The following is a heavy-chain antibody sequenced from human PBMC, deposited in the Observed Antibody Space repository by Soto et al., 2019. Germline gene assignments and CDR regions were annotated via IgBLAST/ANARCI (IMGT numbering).Heavy chain of an antibody. D-gene: IGHD6-6*01. V-gene: IGHV3-30-3*01. Sequence: PGGSLRLSCAASGFTFSSYAMHWVRKAPGKGLEWVAVISYDGSNKYYADSVKGRFTISRDNSKNTLYLQMNSLRAEDTAVYYCASFAIAARPPCYYYGMDVWGQGTTVTVSS. CDR1: GFTFSSYA. J-gene: IGHJ6*02. CDR2: ISYDGSNK. CDR3: ASFAIAARPPCYYYGMDV.